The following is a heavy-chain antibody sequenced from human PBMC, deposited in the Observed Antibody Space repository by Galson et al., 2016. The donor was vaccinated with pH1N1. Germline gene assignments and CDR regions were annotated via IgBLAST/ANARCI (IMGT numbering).Heavy chain of an antibody. J-gene: IGHJ3*01. CDR2: ISGSDTTI. D-gene: IGHD3-10*01. CDR3: ARDHFGWAFDV. Sequence: SLRLSCAASGFPFSHYYMGWIRQAPGKELGWISYISGSDTTIYYADSVRGRFTISRDNAQNSLYLHMNSLRAEDTAVYYCARDHFGWAFDVWGQGTMVTVSP. CDR1: GFPFSHYY. V-gene: IGHV3-11*01.